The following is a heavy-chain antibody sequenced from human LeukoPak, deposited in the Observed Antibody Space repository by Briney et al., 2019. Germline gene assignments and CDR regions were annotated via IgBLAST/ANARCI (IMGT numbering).Heavy chain of an antibody. V-gene: IGHV3-30-3*01. CDR1: GFTFSSYA. CDR3: ARARVWVPYGMDV. CDR2: ISYDGSNK. J-gene: IGHJ6*02. Sequence: GGSLRLSCAASGFTFSSYAMHWVRQAPGKGLEWVAVISYDGSNKYYADSVKGRFTISRDNSKNTLYLQMNSLRAEDTAVYYCARARVWVPYGMDVWGQGTTVTVSS. D-gene: IGHD3-16*01.